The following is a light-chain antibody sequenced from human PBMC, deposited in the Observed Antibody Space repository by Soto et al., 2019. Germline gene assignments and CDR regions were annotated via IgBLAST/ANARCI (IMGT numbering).Light chain of an antibody. Sequence: EIAMTQSSATLSVSPGERATLSCRASQCISTELAWYQQIPGQPPRLLIYSASTRATGVPARFTGSGSGSEFTLTISGLQSEDFAIYYCQQGHNWPLTFGQGTRLEI. CDR3: QQGHNWPLT. J-gene: IGKJ2*01. V-gene: IGKV3-15*01. CDR1: QCISTE. CDR2: SAS.